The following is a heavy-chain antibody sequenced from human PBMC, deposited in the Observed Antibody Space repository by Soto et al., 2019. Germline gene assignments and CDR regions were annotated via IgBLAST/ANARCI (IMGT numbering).Heavy chain of an antibody. V-gene: IGHV4-30-4*01. CDR3: ARGPSGDKVDS. J-gene: IGHJ4*02. D-gene: IGHD7-27*01. CDR2: IYDGGGT. CDR1: GGSISTVDYW. Sequence: QVQLQESGPGLVKPSQTLSLTCTVSGGSISTVDYWWSWIRQSPDMGLEGIGHIYDGGGTYNNPSLEGRVTMSVDTSKSQLSLTLSSVSAADTAVYYCARGPSGDKVDSWGQGTLVTVSS.